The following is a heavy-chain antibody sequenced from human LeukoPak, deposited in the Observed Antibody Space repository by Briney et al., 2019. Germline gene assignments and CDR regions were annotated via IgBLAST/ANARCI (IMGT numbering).Heavy chain of an antibody. CDR2: IYTSGST. D-gene: IGHD6-13*01. Sequence: SETLSLTCTVSGSSISSYYWSWIRQPAGKGLEWIGRIYTSGSTNYNPSLKSRVTMSVDTSKNQFSLKLSSVTAADTAVYYCASFSSSWSRFDYWGQGTLVTVSS. J-gene: IGHJ4*02. CDR1: GSSISSYY. CDR3: ASFSSSWSRFDY. V-gene: IGHV4-4*07.